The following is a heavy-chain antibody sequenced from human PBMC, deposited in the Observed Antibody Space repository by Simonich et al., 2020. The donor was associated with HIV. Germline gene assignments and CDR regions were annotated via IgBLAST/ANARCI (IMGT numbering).Heavy chain of an antibody. CDR2: ISSSGFTI. J-gene: IGHJ4*02. V-gene: IGHV3-48*03. CDR1: GFTFSSYE. CDR3: VRESLGLDY. Sequence: EVQLVESGGGLVQPGGSLRLSCAASGFTFSSYEMNWVPQAPGKGREWISYISSSGFTIHYADSVKGRFTISRDNTKNSLYLQMNSLRVEDTAVYFCVRESLGLDYWGQGTLVTVSS.